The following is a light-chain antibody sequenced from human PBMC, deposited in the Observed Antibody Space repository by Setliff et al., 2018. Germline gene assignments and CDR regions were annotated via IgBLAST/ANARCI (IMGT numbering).Light chain of an antibody. CDR2: EVS. CDR3: SSFTSTTTFYV. J-gene: IGLJ1*01. Sequence: QSALTQPPSVSGSPGQSVTISCTGTYSDVGGFDRVSWYQQPPGTAPKLIIYEVSHRPSGVSDRFSGSKSGTTASLTISGLRAEGEADYFCSSFTSTTTFYVFGPGTKVTVL. V-gene: IGLV2-18*02. CDR1: YSDVGGFDR.